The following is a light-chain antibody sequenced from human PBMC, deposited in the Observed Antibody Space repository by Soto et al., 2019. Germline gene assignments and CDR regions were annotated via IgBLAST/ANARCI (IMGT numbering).Light chain of an antibody. CDR1: NSNIGSNY. Sequence: QSVLTQTPSVSGTPGQRVTISCSGSNSNIGSNYVFWYQQLPGTAPKLLIYGNSNRPSGVPDRFSGSKSGTSASLAITGLQAEDEADYYCQSYDSSLSGYVFGTGTKVTVL. CDR3: QSYDSSLSGYV. CDR2: GNS. V-gene: IGLV1-40*01. J-gene: IGLJ1*01.